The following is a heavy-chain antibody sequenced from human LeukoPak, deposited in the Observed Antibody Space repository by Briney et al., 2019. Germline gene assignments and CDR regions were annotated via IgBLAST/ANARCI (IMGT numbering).Heavy chain of an antibody. J-gene: IGHJ6*02. CDR1: GGTSSSYA. CDR3: ATSGPIYYYYYYGMDV. Sequence: SVKVSCKASGGTSSSYAISWVRQAPGQGLEWMGRIIPILGIANYAQKFQGRVTITADKSTSTAYMELSSLRSEDTAVYYCATSGPIYYYYYYGMDVWGQGTTVTVSS. CDR2: IIPILGIA. D-gene: IGHD3-9*01. V-gene: IGHV1-69*04.